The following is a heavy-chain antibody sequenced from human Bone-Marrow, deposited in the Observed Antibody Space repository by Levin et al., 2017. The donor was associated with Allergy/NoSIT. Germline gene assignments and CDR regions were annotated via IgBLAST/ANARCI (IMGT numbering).Heavy chain of an antibody. D-gene: IGHD3-3*01. CDR2: IYYSGST. Sequence: PSETLSLTCTVSGGSISSSSYYWGWIRQPPGKGLEWIGSIYYSGSTYYNPSLKSRVTISVDTSKNQFSLKLSSVTAADTAVYYCARYNGRNTIFGVVIPPGRFDPWGQGTLVTVSS. CDR1: GGSISSSSYY. CDR3: ARYNGRNTIFGVVIPPGRFDP. J-gene: IGHJ5*02. V-gene: IGHV4-39*01.